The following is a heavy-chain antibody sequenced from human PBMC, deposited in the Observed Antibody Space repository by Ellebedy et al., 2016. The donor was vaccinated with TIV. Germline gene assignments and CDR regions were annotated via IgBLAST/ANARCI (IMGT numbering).Heavy chain of an antibody. CDR2: IIPIFGTA. Sequence: SVKVSXXASGYTFTGYYIHWVRQAPGQGLEWMGGIIPIFGTANYAQKFQGSVTITADKSTSTAYMELSSLRSEDTAVYYCARGFSSGYSVHWGQGTLVTISS. J-gene: IGHJ4*02. D-gene: IGHD3-22*01. CDR1: GYTFTGYY. V-gene: IGHV1-69*06. CDR3: ARGFSSGYSVH.